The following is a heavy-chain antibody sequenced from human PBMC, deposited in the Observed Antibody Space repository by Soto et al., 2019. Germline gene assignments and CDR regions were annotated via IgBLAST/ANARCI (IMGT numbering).Heavy chain of an antibody. J-gene: IGHJ6*03. CDR3: ARGKRFWSAGSATGGDYYYYYMDV. V-gene: IGHV3-7*01. CDR1: GFNLSGYW. Sequence: GGSLRLSCAASGFNLSGYWMSWVRQAPGKGLEWVANIKRDGSEIYYVGSAKGRFTISRDNAENSLFLQMNTLRAEDTALYYCARGKRFWSAGSATGGDYYYYYMDVWGKGTTVTVSS. CDR2: IKRDGSEI. D-gene: IGHD3-3*01.